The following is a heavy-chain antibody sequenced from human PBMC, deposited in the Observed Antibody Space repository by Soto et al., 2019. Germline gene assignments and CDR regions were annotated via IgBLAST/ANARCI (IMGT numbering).Heavy chain of an antibody. D-gene: IGHD4-4*01. CDR2: IYSGGST. CDR3: ARPPPPTVTRGSHDAFDI. V-gene: IGHV3-66*04. Sequence: GGSLRLSCAASGFTVSSNYMSWVRQAPGKGLEWVSVIYSGGSTYYADSVKGRFTISRDNSKNTLYLQMNSLRAEDTAVYYCARPPPPTVTRGSHDAFDIWGQGTMVTVSS. J-gene: IGHJ3*02. CDR1: GFTVSSNY.